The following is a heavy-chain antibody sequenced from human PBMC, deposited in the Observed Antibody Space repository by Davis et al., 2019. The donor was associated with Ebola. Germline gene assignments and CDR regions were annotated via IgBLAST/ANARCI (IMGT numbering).Heavy chain of an antibody. V-gene: IGHV4-34*01. CDR1: GGSISSYY. CDR3: ARVGYCSSTSCYTYDAFDI. J-gene: IGHJ3*02. Sequence: MPSETLSLTCTVSGGSISSYYWSWIRQPPGRGLEWIGEINHSGSTNYNPSLKSRVTISVDTSKNQFSLKLSSVTAADTAVYYCARVGYCSSTSCYTYDAFDIWGQGTMVTVSS. D-gene: IGHD2-2*02. CDR2: INHSGST.